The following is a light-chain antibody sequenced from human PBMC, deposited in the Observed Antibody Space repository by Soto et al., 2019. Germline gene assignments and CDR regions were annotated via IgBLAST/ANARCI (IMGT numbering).Light chain of an antibody. V-gene: IGLV2-8*01. CDR3: SSHADTNNLV. J-gene: IGLJ2*01. Sequence: QSVLTQPPSASGSPGQSVTISCTGTGSDVASYDYVSWYQQHPGKAPKLIIYEVTKRPSGVPDRFSASKSGTTASLTVSGLQAEDEADYYCSSHADTNNLVFGGGTKLTVL. CDR1: GSDVASYDY. CDR2: EVT.